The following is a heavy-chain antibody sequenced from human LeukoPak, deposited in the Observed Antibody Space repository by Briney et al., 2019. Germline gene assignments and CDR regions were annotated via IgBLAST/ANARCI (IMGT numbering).Heavy chain of an antibody. CDR1: GGSFSGYY. V-gene: IGHV4-34*09. D-gene: IGHD3-22*01. J-gene: IGHJ3*02. Sequence: SETLPLTCAVYGGSFSGYYWSWIRQPPGKGLEWIWEINHSGSTNYNPSLKSRLTISLDTSKNQFSLKLSSVTAADTAIYYCARSMIVMVTRDAFDIWGQGTMVTVSS. CDR3: ARSMIVMVTRDAFDI. CDR2: INHSGST.